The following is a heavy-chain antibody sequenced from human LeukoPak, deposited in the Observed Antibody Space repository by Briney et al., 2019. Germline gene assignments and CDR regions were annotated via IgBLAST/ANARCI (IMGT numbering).Heavy chain of an antibody. Sequence: SETLSLTCSVSGDSITSSSFYWGWIRQPPGKGLEWIGSIYHSGSTYYNPSLKSRVTISVDTSKNQFSLKLSSVTAADTAVYYCARDKLDPLSLNAFDIWGQGTMVTVSS. V-gene: IGHV4-39*07. CDR1: GDSITSSSFY. CDR3: ARDKLDPLSLNAFDI. D-gene: IGHD3-16*02. J-gene: IGHJ3*02. CDR2: IYHSGST.